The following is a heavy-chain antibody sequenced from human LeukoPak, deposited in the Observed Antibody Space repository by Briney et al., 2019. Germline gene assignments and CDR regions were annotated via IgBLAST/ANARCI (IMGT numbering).Heavy chain of an antibody. Sequence: SETLSLTCTVSGGSISSSSYYWGWIRQPPGKGLEWIGSIYYSGSTYYNPSLKSRVTISVDTSKNQFSLKLSSVTAADTAVYYCARPGIAYSLKGSFDPWGQGTLVTVSS. CDR2: IYYSGST. J-gene: IGHJ5*02. CDR1: GGSISSSSYY. D-gene: IGHD2-21*01. V-gene: IGHV4-39*01. CDR3: ARPGIAYSLKGSFDP.